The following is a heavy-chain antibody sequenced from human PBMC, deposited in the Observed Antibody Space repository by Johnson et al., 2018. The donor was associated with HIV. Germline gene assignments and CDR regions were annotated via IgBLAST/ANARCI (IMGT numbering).Heavy chain of an antibody. V-gene: IGHV3-30-3*01. CDR1: GFTFSNYA. CDR3: ARTRHYYEAFDI. Sequence: QVQLVESGGGVVQPGRSLRLSCAASGFTFSNYAMHWVRQAPGKGLEWVAVISYDGSNKYYADSVKGRFTIPRDNSKNTLYLQMNSLRAEDTAVYYCARTRHYYEAFDIWGQGTMVTVSS. D-gene: IGHD3-10*01. CDR2: ISYDGSNK. J-gene: IGHJ3*02.